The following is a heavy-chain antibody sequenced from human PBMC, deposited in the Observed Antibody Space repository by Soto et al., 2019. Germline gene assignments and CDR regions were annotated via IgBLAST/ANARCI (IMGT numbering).Heavy chain of an antibody. V-gene: IGHV3-23*01. CDR1: GFTFSSYA. CDR3: ANVYDSSGYGPFDY. CDR2: ISGSGGST. J-gene: IGHJ4*02. Sequence: GGSLRLSYTSSGFTFSSYAMSWVRQAPGKGLEWVSAISGSGGSTYYADSVKGRFTISRDNSKNTLYLQMNSLRAEDTAVYYCANVYDSSGYGPFDYWGQGTLVTVSS. D-gene: IGHD3-22*01.